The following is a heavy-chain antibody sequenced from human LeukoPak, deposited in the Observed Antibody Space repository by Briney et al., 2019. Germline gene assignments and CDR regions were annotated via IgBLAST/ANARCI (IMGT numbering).Heavy chain of an antibody. CDR1: GFTFSSYA. J-gene: IGHJ5*02. D-gene: IGHD2-15*01. Sequence: PGGSLRLSCAASGFTFSSYAMHWVRQAPGKGLEWVAVISYDGSNKYYADSVKGRFTISRDNSKNTLYLQMNSLRAEDTAVYYCASTCSGASCYRAWGQGTLVTVSS. CDR2: ISYDGSNK. V-gene: IGHV3-30-3*01. CDR3: ASTCSGASCYRA.